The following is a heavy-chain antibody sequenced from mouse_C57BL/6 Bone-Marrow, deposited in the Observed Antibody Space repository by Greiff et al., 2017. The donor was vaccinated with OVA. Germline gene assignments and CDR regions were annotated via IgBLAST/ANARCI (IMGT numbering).Heavy chain of an antibody. D-gene: IGHD2-14*01. CDR3: ANLYDFGY. CDR2: IHPNSGST. CDR1: GYTFTSFW. Sequence: QVQLQQPGAELVKPGASVKLSCTASGYTFTSFWMHWVKQRPGQGLEWIGTIHPNSGSTNYNEKFKSKATLTVDKSSSPAYMQLSSLTSEDSAVYYCANLYDFGYWGQGTTLSVAS. J-gene: IGHJ2*01. V-gene: IGHV1-64*01.